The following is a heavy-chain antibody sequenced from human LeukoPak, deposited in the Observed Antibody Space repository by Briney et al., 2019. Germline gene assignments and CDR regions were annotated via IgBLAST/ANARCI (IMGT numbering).Heavy chain of an antibody. Sequence: SETLSLTCAVYGGSFSGYYWSWIRQPPGKGLEWIGEINHSGSTNCNPSLKSRVTISVDTSKNQFSLKLSSVTAADTAVYYCARLGGTTVTINWFDPWGQGTLVTVSS. CDR1: GGSFSGYY. CDR3: ARLGGTTVTINWFDP. J-gene: IGHJ5*02. D-gene: IGHD4-17*01. V-gene: IGHV4-34*01. CDR2: INHSGST.